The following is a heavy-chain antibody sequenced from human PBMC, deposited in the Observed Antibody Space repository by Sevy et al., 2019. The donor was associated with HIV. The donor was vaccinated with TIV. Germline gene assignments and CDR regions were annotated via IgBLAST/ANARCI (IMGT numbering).Heavy chain of an antibody. J-gene: IGHJ3*02. CDR1: GFTLSSHS. V-gene: IGHV3-48*02. CDR3: ARGGNPGQAASDI. CDR2: IRGDDENK. Sequence: GGSLRLSCAVSGFTLSSHSMNWVRQAPGKGLEWLSHIRGDDENKYYADPVQGRFTISRDDASNSVHLQMNSLRDEDTAVYYCARGGNPGQAASDIWGQGTVVTVSS.